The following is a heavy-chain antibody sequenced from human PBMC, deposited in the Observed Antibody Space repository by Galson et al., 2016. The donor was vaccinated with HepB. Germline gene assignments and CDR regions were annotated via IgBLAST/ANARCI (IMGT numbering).Heavy chain of an antibody. Sequence: SLRLSCAASGFTFDDYTMHWVRRAPGKGLEWVSLITWNASITSYADSVKGRFIISRDNSKNTLYLQMHGLRTEDTAFYFCAKEALDSVSSGYFDDWGQGTVVTVSS. J-gene: IGHJ4*02. D-gene: IGHD6-6*01. CDR1: GFTFDDYT. V-gene: IGHV3-43*01. CDR3: AKEALDSVSSGYFDD. CDR2: ITWNASIT.